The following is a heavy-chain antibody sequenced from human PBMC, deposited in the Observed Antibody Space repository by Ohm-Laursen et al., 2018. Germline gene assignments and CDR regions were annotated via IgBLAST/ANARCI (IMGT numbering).Heavy chain of an antibody. J-gene: IGHJ2*01. CDR1: GFTFGSYA. CDR3: ARDGTTMVRGVIWDWYFDL. V-gene: IGHV3-33*08. CDR2: IWYDGSNK. Sequence: SLRLSCAASGFTFGSYAMYWVRQAPGKGLEWVAGIWYDGSNKYYGDSVKGRFTISRDNSKNTLYLQMNSLRAEDTAVYYCARDGTTMVRGVIWDWYFDLWGRATLVTVSS. D-gene: IGHD3-10*01.